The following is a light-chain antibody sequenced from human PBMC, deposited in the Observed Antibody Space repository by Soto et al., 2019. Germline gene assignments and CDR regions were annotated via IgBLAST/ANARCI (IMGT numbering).Light chain of an antibody. Sequence: ALTQPRSVSGSPGQSVTISCTGTSSDVGGYNYVSWYLQHPGKAPKLMIYDVSKRPSGVPDRFSGSKSGNTASLTISGLQAEDEADYYCCSYAGSYTFVVFGGGTKLTVL. CDR3: CSYAGSYTFVV. CDR1: SSDVGGYNY. CDR2: DVS. V-gene: IGLV2-11*01. J-gene: IGLJ2*01.